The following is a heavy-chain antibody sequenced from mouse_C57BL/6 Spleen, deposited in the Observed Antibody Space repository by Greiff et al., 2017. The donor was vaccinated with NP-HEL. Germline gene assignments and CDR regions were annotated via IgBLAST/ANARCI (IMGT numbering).Heavy chain of an antibody. V-gene: IGHV14-4*01. CDR3: TTRGGNYGWFAY. CDR2: IDPENGDT. J-gene: IGHJ3*01. CDR1: GFNIKDDY. Sequence: VQLKESGAELVRPGASVKLSCTASGFNIKDDYMHWVKQRPEQGLEWIGWIDPENGDTEYASKFQGKATITADTSSNTAYLQLSSLTSEDTAVYYCTTRGGNYGWFAYWGQGTLVTVSA. D-gene: IGHD2-1*01.